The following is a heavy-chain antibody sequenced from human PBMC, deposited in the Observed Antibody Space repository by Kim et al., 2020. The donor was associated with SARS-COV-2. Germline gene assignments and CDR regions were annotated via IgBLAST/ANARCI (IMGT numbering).Heavy chain of an antibody. CDR3: ARDSRCSSTSCLGFDY. Sequence: SETLSLTCTVSGGSISSYYWSWIRQPPGKGLEWIGYIYYSGSTNYNPSLKSRVTISVDTSKNQFSLKLSSVTAADTAVYYCARDSRCSSTSCLGFDYWGQGTLVTVSS. CDR2: IYYSGST. J-gene: IGHJ4*02. CDR1: GGSISSYY. D-gene: IGHD2-2*01. V-gene: IGHV4-59*13.